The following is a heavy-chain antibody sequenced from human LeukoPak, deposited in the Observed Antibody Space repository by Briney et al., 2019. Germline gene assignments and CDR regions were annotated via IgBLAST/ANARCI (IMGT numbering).Heavy chain of an antibody. J-gene: IGHJ4*02. CDR3: AKGGYSSGWRNYFDY. D-gene: IGHD6-19*01. V-gene: IGHV3-23*01. CDR2: ISATGGST. Sequence: PGGSLRFSCAASGFTFSSYGITWVRQAPGKGLEWVSTISATGGSTYYADSVKGRFTISRDNSKDTLYLQMNSLRAEDTAVYYCAKGGYSSGWRNYFDYWGQGTLVTVSS. CDR1: GFTFSSYG.